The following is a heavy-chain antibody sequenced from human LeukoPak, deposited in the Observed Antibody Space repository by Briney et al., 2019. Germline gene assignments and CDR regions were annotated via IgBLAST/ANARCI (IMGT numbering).Heavy chain of an antibody. CDR1: GFTVSSNY. V-gene: IGHV3-53*01. D-gene: IGHD2-2*01. CDR2: IYSGGST. Sequence: GGSLRLSCAASGFTVSSNYMSWVRQAPGKGLEWVSVIYSGGSTYYADSVKGRFTISRDNSKNTLYLQMNSLRAEDTAVYYCARADIGYCSSTSCSTGGYYYYGLDVWGQGTTVTVS. CDR3: ARADIGYCSSTSCSTGGYYYYGLDV. J-gene: IGHJ6*02.